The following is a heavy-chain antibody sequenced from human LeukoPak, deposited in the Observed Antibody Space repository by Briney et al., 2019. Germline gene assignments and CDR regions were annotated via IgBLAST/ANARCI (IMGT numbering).Heavy chain of an antibody. V-gene: IGHV1-8*01. CDR3: ARESGDILVVPYY. D-gene: IGHD2-2*01. J-gene: IGHJ4*02. CDR2: MSPNSGNT. Sequence: ASVKVSCKASGYTFTSYDINWVRQATGQGLGWMGWMSPNSGNTGYAQKFQGRLTMTRNTAINTAYMELSGLRSEDTAVYYCARESGDILVVPYYWGQGTLVTVSS. CDR1: GYTFTSYD.